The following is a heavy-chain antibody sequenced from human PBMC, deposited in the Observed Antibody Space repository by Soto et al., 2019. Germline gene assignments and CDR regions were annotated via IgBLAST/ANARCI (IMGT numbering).Heavy chain of an antibody. D-gene: IGHD2-2*01. J-gene: IGHJ2*01. Sequence: QVQLQESGPGLVKPSQTLSLTCTVSGGSISSGGSYWSWIRQSPGKGLEWIGYIYYSGTTYYHPSLKSRLSISLDTSNNQFSLKLSSVTAADTAFYYCASGHCFSSSCSYLDLWGRGTLVTVSS. CDR1: GGSISSGGSY. CDR3: ASGHCFSSSCSYLDL. V-gene: IGHV4-31*03. CDR2: IYYSGTT.